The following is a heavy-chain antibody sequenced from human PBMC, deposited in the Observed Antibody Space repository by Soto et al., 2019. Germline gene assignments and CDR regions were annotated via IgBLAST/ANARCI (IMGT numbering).Heavy chain of an antibody. Sequence: EVQLLESGGDLVQPGGSLRLSCAASGFTFSSYTMMWVRQAPGRGLEWVSGISGTGDNTYYADSVTGRFTISRDNSKNTLYLQMNTLRAEDTAVYYCAKGLSLTLIRYSDYWGQGALVTVSA. J-gene: IGHJ4*02. V-gene: IGHV3-23*01. CDR2: ISGTGDNT. CDR3: AKGLSLTLIRYSDY. D-gene: IGHD2-8*01. CDR1: GFTFSSYT.